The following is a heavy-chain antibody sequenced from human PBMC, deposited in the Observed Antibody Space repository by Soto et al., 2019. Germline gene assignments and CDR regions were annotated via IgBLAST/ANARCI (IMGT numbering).Heavy chain of an antibody. D-gene: IGHD3-16*01. V-gene: IGHV4-38-2*01. CDR2: IYHSGST. J-gene: IGHJ4*02. Sequence: SETLSLTCAVSGYSISSGYYWGWIRQPPGKGLEWIGSIYHSGSTYYNPSLKSRLTISVDTSKNQFSLKLSSVTAADTAMYYCARVWMTTFDYWGQGTLVTVSS. CDR3: ARVWMTTFDY. CDR1: GYSISSGYY.